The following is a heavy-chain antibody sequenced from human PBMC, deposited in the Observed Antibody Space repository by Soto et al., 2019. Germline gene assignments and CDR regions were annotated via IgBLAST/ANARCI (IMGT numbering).Heavy chain of an antibody. CDR1: GFTFSSYA. D-gene: IGHD3-3*01. J-gene: IGHJ4*02. CDR2: ISGSGGST. CDR3: AKRRNPTSAYDFWSGYCPFDY. Sequence: PGGSLRLSCAASGFTFSSYAMSWVRQAPGKGLEWVSAISGSGGSTYYADSVKGRFTISRDNSKNTLYLQMNSLRAEDTAVYYCAKRRNPTSAYDFWSGYCPFDYWGQGNLVTVSS. V-gene: IGHV3-23*01.